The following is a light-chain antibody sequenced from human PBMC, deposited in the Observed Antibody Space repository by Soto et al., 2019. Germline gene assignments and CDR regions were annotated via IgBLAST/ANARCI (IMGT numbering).Light chain of an antibody. CDR1: QDIRND. V-gene: IGKV1-6*01. J-gene: IGKJ3*01. Sequence: AIQMTQSPSSLSSSVGDRVTITCRASQDIRNDLGWYQHKPGKAPNLLIYNASSLQSGVQSRFNGSGSGTDFTLTISSLQPEDSATYYYLQDDSYPRTFGPGTKVDVK. CDR2: NAS. CDR3: LQDDSYPRT.